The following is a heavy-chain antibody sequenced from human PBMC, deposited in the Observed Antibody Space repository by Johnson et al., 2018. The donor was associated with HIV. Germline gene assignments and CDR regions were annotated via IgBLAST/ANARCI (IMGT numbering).Heavy chain of an antibody. D-gene: IGHD3-9*01. Sequence: QVQLVESGGGLVKPGGSLRLSCAASGFTFSDYYMSWIRQAPGKGLEWVSYISSSGSTIYYADSVKGRFTISRDNTKNSLYLQMNSLRAEDTAVYYGARVIYFDWLDAFDIWGQGTMVTVSS. V-gene: IGHV3-11*04. CDR2: ISSSGSTI. CDR1: GFTFSDYY. J-gene: IGHJ3*02. CDR3: ARVIYFDWLDAFDI.